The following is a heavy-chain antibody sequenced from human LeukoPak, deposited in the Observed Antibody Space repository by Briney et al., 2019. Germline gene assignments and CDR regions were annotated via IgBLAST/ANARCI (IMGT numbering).Heavy chain of an antibody. Sequence: ASVKVSCKASGYTFTTYYMHWVRQAPGQGLEWMGVINPDGGSTNYAQKFQGRVTMTRDTSTSTVYMELRSLRSEDTAVYYCARVMYCSSTSCYGDAFDIWGQGTMVTVSS. CDR3: ARVMYCSSTSCYGDAFDI. CDR2: INPDGGST. CDR1: GYTFTTYY. V-gene: IGHV1-46*01. D-gene: IGHD2-2*01. J-gene: IGHJ3*02.